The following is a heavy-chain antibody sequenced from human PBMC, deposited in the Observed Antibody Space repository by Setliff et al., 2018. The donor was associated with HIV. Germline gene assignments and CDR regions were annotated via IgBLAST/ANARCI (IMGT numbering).Heavy chain of an antibody. V-gene: IGHV1-3*01. Sequence: GASVKVSCKASGYTFTSFAMHRVRQAPGQRLEWMGWINVGNGDTKFSQKFQGRVTFTADASTSTVYMELSSLRSEDTGMYYCARDAGYSGSAWNYWGQGTLVTVSS. CDR1: GYTFTSFA. J-gene: IGHJ4*02. CDR2: INVGNGDT. D-gene: IGHD5-12*01. CDR3: ARDAGYSGSAWNY.